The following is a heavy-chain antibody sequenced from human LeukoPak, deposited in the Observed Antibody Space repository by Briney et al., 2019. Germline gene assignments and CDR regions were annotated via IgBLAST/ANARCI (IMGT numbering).Heavy chain of an antibody. CDR1: GYTFTNND. D-gene: IGHD3-9*01. CDR2: MSPTSGNT. CDR3: ARSSRLVVDARGLAY. Sequence: ASVNVSCKSSGYTFTNNDINWVRQATGQGLEWMGWMSPTSGNTGYAQHFQGRVTMTRNTSSNTAYMELSNLRSDDTAVYFCARSSRLVVDARGLAYWGQGTLVTVSS. J-gene: IGHJ4*02. V-gene: IGHV1-8*01.